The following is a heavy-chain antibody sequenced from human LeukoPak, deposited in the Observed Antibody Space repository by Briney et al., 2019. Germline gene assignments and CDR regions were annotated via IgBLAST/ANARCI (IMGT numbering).Heavy chain of an antibody. D-gene: IGHD5-12*01. CDR1: GGSTSSSTNW. V-gene: IGHV4-4*02. CDR2: IHHSGST. J-gene: IGHJ4*02. Sequence: SETLSLTCAVSGGSTSSSTNWWSWVRQPPGEGLEWIGEIHHSGSTNYSPSLKSRVTISVDKPKNQFSLKLTSVTAADTAVHYCARGLVDTARSRFDCCGQGTLVTVSS. CDR3: ARGLVDTARSRFDC.